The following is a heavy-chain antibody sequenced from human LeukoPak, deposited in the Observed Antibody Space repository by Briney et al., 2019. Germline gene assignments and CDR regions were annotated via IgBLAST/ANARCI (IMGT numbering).Heavy chain of an antibody. V-gene: IGHV4-34*01. CDR1: GGSFSGYY. Sequence: PSETLSHTCAVYGGSFSGYYWSWIRQPPGKGLEWIGEINHSGSTNYNPSLKSRVTISVDTSKNQFSLKLSSVTAADTAVYYCARGRVSAPAGRAFDIWGQGTMVTVSS. CDR3: ARGRVSAPAGRAFDI. CDR2: INHSGST. J-gene: IGHJ3*02. D-gene: IGHD6-6*01.